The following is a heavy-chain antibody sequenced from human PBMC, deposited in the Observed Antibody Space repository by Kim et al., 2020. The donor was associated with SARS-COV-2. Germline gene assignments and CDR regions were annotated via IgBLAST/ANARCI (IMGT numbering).Heavy chain of an antibody. V-gene: IGHV4-31*03. Sequence: SETLSFTCTVSGGSISSGGYYWSWIRQHPGKGLEWIGYIYYSGSTYYNPSLKSRVTISVDTSKNQFSLKLSSVTAADTAVYYCARDFRQYSSGWSSPFDPWGQGTLVTVSS. CDR3: ARDFRQYSSGWSSPFDP. CDR1: GGSISSGGYY. CDR2: IYYSGST. D-gene: IGHD6-19*01. J-gene: IGHJ5*02.